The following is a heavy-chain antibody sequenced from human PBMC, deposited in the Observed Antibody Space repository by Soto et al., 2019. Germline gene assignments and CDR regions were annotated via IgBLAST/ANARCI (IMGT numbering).Heavy chain of an antibody. D-gene: IGHD3-22*01. CDR1: GFTFSGYA. CDR2: MSYDGTNK. V-gene: IGHV3-30-3*01. Sequence: QVQVVESGGGVVQPGRSLRLSCAASGFTFSGYAMHWVRQAPGKGLEWVALMSYDGTNKYYADSVRGRFTISRDNSKNTLNLQMNSLRAEDTAVYYCARDLYYYDSTGNAFDICGQGTMVTVSS. J-gene: IGHJ3*02. CDR3: ARDLYYYDSTGNAFDI.